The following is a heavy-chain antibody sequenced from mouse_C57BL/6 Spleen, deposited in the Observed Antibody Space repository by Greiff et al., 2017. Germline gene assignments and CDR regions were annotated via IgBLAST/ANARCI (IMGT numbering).Heavy chain of an antibody. V-gene: IGHV1-82*01. Sequence: VKLQESGPELVKPGASVKISCKASGYAFSSSWMNWVKQRPGKGLEWIGRIYPGDGDTNYNGKFKGKATLTADKSSSTAYMQRSSLTSEDSAVYFCASYYGSSYPWFAYWGQGTLVTVSA. J-gene: IGHJ3*01. CDR3: ASYYGSSYPWFAY. CDR2: IYPGDGDT. D-gene: IGHD1-1*01. CDR1: GYAFSSSW.